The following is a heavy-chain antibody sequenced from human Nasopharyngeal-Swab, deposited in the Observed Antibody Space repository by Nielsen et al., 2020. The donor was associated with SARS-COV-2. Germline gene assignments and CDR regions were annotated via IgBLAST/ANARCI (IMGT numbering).Heavy chain of an antibody. CDR3: VRDLGSGSYRYFQH. Sequence: GESLKISCAASGFTFSTYHMNWVRQAPGKGLEWISNIRMTDSDVFYADSVKGRFTISRDNANNSLYLQMNSLRAEDTAVYYCVRDLGSGSYRYFQHWGQGTLVTVSS. CDR1: GFTFSTYH. D-gene: IGHD1-26*01. V-gene: IGHV3-48*03. CDR2: IRMTDSDV. J-gene: IGHJ1*01.